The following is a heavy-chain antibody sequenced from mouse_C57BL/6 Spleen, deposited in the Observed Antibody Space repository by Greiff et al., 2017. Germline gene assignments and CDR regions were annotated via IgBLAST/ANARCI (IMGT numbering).Heavy chain of an antibody. Sequence: QVQLQQPGAELVMPGASVKLSCKASGYTFTSYWMHWVKQRPGQGLEWIGEIDPSDSYTNYNQKFKGKSTLTVDKSSSTAYMQLSSLTSEDSAVYYCATTLTGKGDWFAYWGQGTLVTVSA. CDR3: ATTLTGKGDWFAY. CDR2: IDPSDSYT. J-gene: IGHJ3*01. V-gene: IGHV1-69*01. CDR1: GYTFTSYW. D-gene: IGHD4-1*01.